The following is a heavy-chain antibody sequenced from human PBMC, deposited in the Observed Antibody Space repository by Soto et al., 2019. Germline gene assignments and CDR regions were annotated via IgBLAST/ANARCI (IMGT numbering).Heavy chain of an antibody. D-gene: IGHD3-22*01. CDR1: GGSFSSYY. V-gene: IGHV4-59*01. J-gene: IGHJ6*02. CDR3: ARDYYYDSRGYPGAYYYGMDV. CDR2: IYYSGRT. Sequence: SETLSLTCTVSGGSFSSYYWSWIRQPPGKGLEWIGHIYYSGRTNYNPSLKSRVTISGDTSKNQLSLKLSFVTAADTAVYYCARDYYYDSRGYPGAYYYGMDVWGQGTTVTVSS.